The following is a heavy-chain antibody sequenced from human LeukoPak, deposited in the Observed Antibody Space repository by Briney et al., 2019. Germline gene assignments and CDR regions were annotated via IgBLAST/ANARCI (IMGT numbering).Heavy chain of an antibody. CDR3: ARVRWFGELLRYYFDY. D-gene: IGHD3-10*01. CDR2: INPRGGST. V-gene: IGHV1-46*01. J-gene: IGHJ4*02. Sequence: ASVKVSCKASGYTFTGYYMHWVRQAPGQGLEWMGWINPRGGSTDYAQKFQGRVTMTRDTSTSTVYMELSSLRSEDTAVYYCARVRWFGELLRYYFDYWGQGTLVTVSS. CDR1: GYTFTGYY.